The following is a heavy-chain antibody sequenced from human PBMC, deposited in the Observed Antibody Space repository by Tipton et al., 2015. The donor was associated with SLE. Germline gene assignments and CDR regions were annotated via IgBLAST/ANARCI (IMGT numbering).Heavy chain of an antibody. J-gene: IGHJ4*02. D-gene: IGHD2-2*01. CDR3: ARVVVECTSISCDNFDS. V-gene: IGHV4-61*02. Sequence: TLSLTCTVSGDSIRSGSYYWSWIRQPAGKGLEWIGRIYSSGSANYNPSLRSRVTISVDTSKNQFSLILSSVTAADTAVYYCARVVVECTSISCDNFDSWGQGTLVTVSS. CDR2: IYSSGSA. CDR1: GDSIRSGSYY.